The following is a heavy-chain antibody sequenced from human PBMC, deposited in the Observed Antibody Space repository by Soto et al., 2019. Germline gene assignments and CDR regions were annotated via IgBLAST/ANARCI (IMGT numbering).Heavy chain of an antibody. CDR3: ARGQDGPHGMRYFDL. J-gene: IGHJ2*01. CDR2: MNPNSGNT. Sequence: QVQLVQSGAEVKKPGASVKVSCKASGYTFTSYDINWVRQATGQGLEWMGWMNPNSGNTGYAQKFQGRVTMTRNTSXXTAYMELSSLSSEDTAVYYCARGQDGPHGMRYFDLWGRGTLVTVSS. V-gene: IGHV1-8*01. CDR1: GYTFTSYD.